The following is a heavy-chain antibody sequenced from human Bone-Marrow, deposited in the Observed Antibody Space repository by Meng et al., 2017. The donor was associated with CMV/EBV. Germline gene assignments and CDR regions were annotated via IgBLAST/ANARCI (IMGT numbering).Heavy chain of an antibody. V-gene: IGHV4-59*01. J-gene: IGHJ4*02. CDR2: IYYSGST. D-gene: IGHD1-1*01. CDR3: ARVYSRAWNGVDY. Sequence: SETLSLTCTVSGGSISSYYWSWIRQPPGKGLEWIGYIYYSGSTNYNPSLKSRVTISVDTSKNQFSLKLSSVTAADTAVYYCARVYSRAWNGVDYWGQGTLVTVSS. CDR1: GGSISSYY.